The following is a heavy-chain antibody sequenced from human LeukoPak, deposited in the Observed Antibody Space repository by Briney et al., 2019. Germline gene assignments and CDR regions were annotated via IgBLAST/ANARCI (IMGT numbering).Heavy chain of an antibody. D-gene: IGHD3-3*01. Sequence: ASVKVSCKASGGTFTSYDINWVRQATGQGLEWMGWMNPNSDNTGYAQKFQGRVTITRNTSISTAYMELSSLRSEDTAVYYCATGDFWSGYPLYYYMDVWGKGTTVTVSS. CDR2: MNPNSDNT. CDR3: ATGDFWSGYPLYYYMDV. V-gene: IGHV1-8*03. CDR1: GGTFTSYD. J-gene: IGHJ6*03.